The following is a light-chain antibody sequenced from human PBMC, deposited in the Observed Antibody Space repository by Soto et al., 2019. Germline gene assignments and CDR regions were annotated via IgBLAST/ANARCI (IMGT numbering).Light chain of an antibody. CDR3: QQYDSYSWT. V-gene: IGKV1-39*01. Sequence: DIQRTQSPSSLSASVGDRVTVTCRTSQNIYNYLNWYQQKPGKAPKLLIYAASSVQSGVPLRFSGTGSGTDFTLTISSLLPEDFATYYCQQYDSYSWTFGQGTKVDIK. CDR1: QNIYNY. CDR2: AAS. J-gene: IGKJ1*01.